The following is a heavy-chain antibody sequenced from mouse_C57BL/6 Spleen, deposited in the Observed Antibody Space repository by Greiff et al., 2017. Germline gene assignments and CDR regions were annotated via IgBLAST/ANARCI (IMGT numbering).Heavy chain of an antibody. J-gene: IGHJ3*01. CDR2: INPYNGGT. V-gene: IGHV1-19*01. Sequence: DVQLQESGPVLVKPGASVKMSCKASGYTFTDYYMNWVKQSHGKSLEWIGVINPYNGGTSYNQKFKGKATLTVDKSSSTAYMELNSLTSEDSAVYYCSRPYDGYYVGFAYWGQGTLVTVSA. D-gene: IGHD2-3*01. CDR1: GYTFTDYY. CDR3: SRPYDGYYVGFAY.